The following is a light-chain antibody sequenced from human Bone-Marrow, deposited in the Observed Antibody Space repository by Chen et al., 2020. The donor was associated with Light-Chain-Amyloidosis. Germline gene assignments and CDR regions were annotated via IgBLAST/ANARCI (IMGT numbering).Light chain of an antibody. CDR3: QVWDRSSDRPV. J-gene: IGLJ3*02. Sequence: SYVLTQPSSVSVAPGQPATIACGGNNIGSPSVHWYQQTPRQAPLLVVYDDSARPAGIPERLSGSNSGNTATLTIIMVEAGDEADYYCQVWDRSSDRPVFGGGTKLTVL. CDR1: NIGSPS. CDR2: DDS. V-gene: IGLV3-21*02.